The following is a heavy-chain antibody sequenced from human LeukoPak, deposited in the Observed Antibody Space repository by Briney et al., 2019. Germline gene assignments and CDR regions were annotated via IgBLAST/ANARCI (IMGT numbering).Heavy chain of an antibody. CDR2: IYYIGRT. J-gene: IGHJ4*02. V-gene: IGHV4-61*01. D-gene: IGHD4-17*01. Sequence: SETLSLTCTVSGGFISSNSAYWTWIRQPPGKGLEWIGYIYYIGRTNYNPSLKSRVTISVDTSKNQFSLKLSSVTAADTAVYYCARADYGDYVTFDYWGQGTLVTVSS. CDR1: GGFISSNSAY. CDR3: ARADYGDYVTFDY.